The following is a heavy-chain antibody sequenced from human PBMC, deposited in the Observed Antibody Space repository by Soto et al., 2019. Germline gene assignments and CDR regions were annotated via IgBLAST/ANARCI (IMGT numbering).Heavy chain of an antibody. CDR1: RYTFTDYY. V-gene: IGHV1-2*02. CDR3: ARAGLTTLELATIY. J-gene: IGHJ4*02. D-gene: IGHD5-12*01. CDR2: INANSGIT. Sequence: ASVKVSCKASRYTFTDYYVHWVRQSPGQGLERMGWINANSGITKFPQKFQGRVIMTRDTSISTVYMELSRLTSDDTAVYYCARAGLTTLELATIYWGQGTQVTVSS.